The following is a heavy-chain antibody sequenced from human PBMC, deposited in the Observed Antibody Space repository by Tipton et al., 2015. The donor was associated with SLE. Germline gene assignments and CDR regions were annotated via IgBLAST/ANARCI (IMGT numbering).Heavy chain of an antibody. D-gene: IGHD6-19*01. J-gene: IGHJ6*02. CDR1: GFTFDDYA. CDR2: ISWNSGSI. CDR3: AKELIAVAENYYGMDV. V-gene: IGHV3-9*01. Sequence: SLRLSCAASGFTFDDYAMHWVRQAPGKGLEWVSGISWNSGSIGYADSVKGRFTISRDNAKNSLYLQMNSLRAEGTALYYCAKELIAVAENYYGMDVWGQGTTVTVSS.